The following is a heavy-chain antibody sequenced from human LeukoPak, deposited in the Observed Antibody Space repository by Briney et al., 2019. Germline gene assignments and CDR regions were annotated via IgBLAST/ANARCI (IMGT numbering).Heavy chain of an antibody. CDR2: ISVDSGNT. J-gene: IGHJ6*02. D-gene: IGHD1-26*01. V-gene: IGHV1-18*01. CDR1: GYIFIRYG. Sequence: ASVKVSCKSSGYIFIRYGISWVRQAPGQGLEWMGGISVDSGNTKYAEKFQGRVTITADKSTSTAYMELSSLRSEDTAVYYCARGGYSRGATNYYYYGMDVWGQGTTVTVSS. CDR3: ARGGYSRGATNYYYYGMDV.